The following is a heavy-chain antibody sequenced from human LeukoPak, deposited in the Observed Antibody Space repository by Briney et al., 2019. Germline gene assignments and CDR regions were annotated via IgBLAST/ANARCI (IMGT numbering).Heavy chain of an antibody. CDR1: GGSISSYY. CDR2: IYYSGST. V-gene: IGHV4-59*01. Sequence: SETLSLTCTVSGGSISSYYWSWIRQPPGKGLEWIGYIYYSGSTNYNPSLKSRVTISVDTSKNQFSLKLSSVTAADTAVYYCARSRFGIGWFDPWGQGTLVTVSS. CDR3: ARSRFGIGWFDP. J-gene: IGHJ5*02. D-gene: IGHD3-10*01.